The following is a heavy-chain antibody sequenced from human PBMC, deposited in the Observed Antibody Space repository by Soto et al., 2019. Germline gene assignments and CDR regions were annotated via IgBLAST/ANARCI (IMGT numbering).Heavy chain of an antibody. Sequence: QVQLVESEGSVVQPGRSLRLSCAASGFTFSSYGMHWVRQAPGKGLEWVAVISYDGSNKYYADSVKGRITISRDNSKNTLYLQMNSLRVEHTAVYYCAKGPPEGAEPAGFDYWGQGTLVTVSS. CDR2: ISYDGSNK. D-gene: IGHD1-26*01. CDR3: AKGPPEGAEPAGFDY. J-gene: IGHJ4*02. V-gene: IGHV3-30*18. CDR1: GFTFSSYG.